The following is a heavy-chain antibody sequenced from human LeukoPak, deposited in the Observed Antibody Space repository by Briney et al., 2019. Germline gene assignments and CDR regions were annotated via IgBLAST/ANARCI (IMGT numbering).Heavy chain of an antibody. J-gene: IGHJ4*02. CDR3: ARQRRYCSGDSCYQRTFDF. CDR1: GFIFSNYW. D-gene: IGHD2-15*01. Sequence: GGSLRLSCAASGFIFSNYWMSWVRQAPGKGLEWVANIKQDGSEKYYVDSVKCRFTISRDNAKNSVYMQMNSLRAEDTAVYSCARQRRYCSGDSCYQRTFDFWGQGTLVTVSS. CDR2: IKQDGSEK. V-gene: IGHV3-7*01.